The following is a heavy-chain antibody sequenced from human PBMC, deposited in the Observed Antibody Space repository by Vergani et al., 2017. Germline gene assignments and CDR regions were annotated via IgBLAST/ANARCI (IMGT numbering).Heavy chain of an antibody. CDR3: ARGDYDILTGYRY. CDR2: INPSGGHT. V-gene: IGHV1-46*03. CDR1: GYTFSNYY. Sequence: QVQVVQSGAEVKKSGASVKVSCKTSGYTFSNYYMHWVRQAPGQGLEWMGIINPSGGHTNYAQKFQGRVTMTRDTSTSTVYMELRSLRSEDTAIYYCARGDYDILTGYRYWGQGTLVTVSA. D-gene: IGHD3-9*01. J-gene: IGHJ4*02.